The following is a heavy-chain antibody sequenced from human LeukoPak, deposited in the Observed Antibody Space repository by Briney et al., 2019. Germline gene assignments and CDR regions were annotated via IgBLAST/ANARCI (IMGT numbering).Heavy chain of an antibody. CDR2: IYIGGTT. Sequence: GGSLRLSCAASGLNVSSNYMSWARQAPGKALQWVSLIYIGGTTYYAASVKGRFTISRDNSKNTLYLQMNSLRDEDTDVYFCARGVAGPHEFDYWGQGTLVTVSS. CDR1: GLNVSSNY. J-gene: IGHJ4*02. D-gene: IGHD6-19*01. V-gene: IGHV3-53*01. CDR3: ARGVAGPHEFDY.